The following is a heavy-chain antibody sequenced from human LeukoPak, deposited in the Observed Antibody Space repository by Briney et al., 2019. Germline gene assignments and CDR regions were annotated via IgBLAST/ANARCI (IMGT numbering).Heavy chain of an antibody. D-gene: IGHD1-1*01. Sequence: GRSLRLSCAASGLTFDDFVMHWIRQAPGKGLEWVSSISWNSNSVGYADSVKGRFTISRDNAKNSLYLQMSSLRTEDMALYYCARETWNAFDIWGQGTMVTVSS. CDR3: ARETWNAFDI. CDR1: GLTFDDFV. CDR2: ISWNSNSV. V-gene: IGHV3-9*03. J-gene: IGHJ3*02.